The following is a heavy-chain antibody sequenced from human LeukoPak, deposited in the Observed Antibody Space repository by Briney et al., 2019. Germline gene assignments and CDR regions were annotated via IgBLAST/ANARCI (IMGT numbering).Heavy chain of an antibody. D-gene: IGHD4-17*01. V-gene: IGHV1-69*04. CDR3: ATDLTVTPRDYYGMDV. Sequence: GASVKVSCKASGGTFSSYAISWVRQAPGQGLGWMARIIPILGIANYAQKFQGRVTITADKSTSTAYMELSSLRSEDTAVYYCATDLTVTPRDYYGMDVWGQGTTVTVSS. CDR2: IIPILGIA. CDR1: GGTFSSYA. J-gene: IGHJ6*02.